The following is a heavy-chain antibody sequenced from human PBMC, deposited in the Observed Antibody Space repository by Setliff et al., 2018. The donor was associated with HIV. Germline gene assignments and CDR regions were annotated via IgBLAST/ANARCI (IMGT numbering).Heavy chain of an antibody. Sequence: LSLTCTVSGGSISGYYWSWIRQPPGKGLEWLGYIYYRGSTDYNPSLKSRVTISIDTSKNQFSLKLSSVTAADTAVYYCARSVDTTLVPAYYFDYWGQGTLVTVSS. D-gene: IGHD5-18*01. CDR2: IYYRGST. V-gene: IGHV4-59*01. CDR1: GGSISGYY. CDR3: ARSVDTTLVPAYYFDY. J-gene: IGHJ4*02.